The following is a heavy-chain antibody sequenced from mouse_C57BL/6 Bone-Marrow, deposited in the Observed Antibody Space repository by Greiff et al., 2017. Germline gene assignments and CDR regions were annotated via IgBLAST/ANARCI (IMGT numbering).Heavy chain of an antibody. D-gene: IGHD1-1*01. Sequence: QVQLQQPGAELVKPGASVKLSCKASGYTFTSYWMHWVKQRPGQGLEWIGMIHPNSGSTNYNEKFKSKATLTVDKSSSTAYMQRSSLTSEDSAVYYCARTGLRYYFDYWGQGTTLTVSS. CDR2: IHPNSGST. V-gene: IGHV1-64*01. CDR1: GYTFTSYW. J-gene: IGHJ2*01. CDR3: ARTGLRYYFDY.